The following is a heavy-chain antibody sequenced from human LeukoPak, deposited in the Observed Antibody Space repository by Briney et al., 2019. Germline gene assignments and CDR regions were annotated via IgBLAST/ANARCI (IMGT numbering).Heavy chain of an antibody. Sequence: SETLSLTCTVSGGSISSSSYYWGWIRQPPGKRLEWNGSIYYSGSTYYNPSLKSRVTISVDTSKNQFSLKLSSVTAADTAVYYSARLSDYYDSSAKPAYYFDYWGQGTLVTVSS. CDR3: ARLSDYYDSSAKPAYYFDY. J-gene: IGHJ4*02. D-gene: IGHD3-22*01. V-gene: IGHV4-39*01. CDR1: GGSISSSSYY. CDR2: IYYSGST.